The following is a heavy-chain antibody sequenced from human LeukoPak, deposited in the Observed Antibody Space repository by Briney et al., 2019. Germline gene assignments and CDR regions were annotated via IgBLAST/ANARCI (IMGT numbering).Heavy chain of an antibody. CDR3: ARRGGTYYYDSSGYYRFDY. Sequence: SETLSLICAVYGGSFSGYYWSWIRQPPGKGLEWIGEINHSGSTNYNPSLKSRVTISVDTSKNQFSLKLSSVTAADTAVYYCARRGGTYYYDSSGYYRFDYWGQGTLVTVSS. V-gene: IGHV4-34*01. CDR1: GGSFSGYY. J-gene: IGHJ4*02. CDR2: INHSGST. D-gene: IGHD3-22*01.